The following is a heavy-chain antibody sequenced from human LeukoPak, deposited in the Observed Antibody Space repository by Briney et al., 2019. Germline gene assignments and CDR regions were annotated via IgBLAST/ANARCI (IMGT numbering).Heavy chain of an antibody. CDR2: ISAYNGNT. Sequence: GASVKVSCKASGYTFTSYGISWVRQAPGQGLEWMGWISAYNGNTNYAQKLQGRVTMTTDTSTSTAYMELRSLRSDDTAVYYCARDPTVYCTNGVCYSPARPRTFDYWGQGTLVTVSS. CDR1: GYTFTSYG. CDR3: ARDPTVYCTNGVCYSPARPRTFDY. J-gene: IGHJ4*02. V-gene: IGHV1-18*01. D-gene: IGHD2-8*01.